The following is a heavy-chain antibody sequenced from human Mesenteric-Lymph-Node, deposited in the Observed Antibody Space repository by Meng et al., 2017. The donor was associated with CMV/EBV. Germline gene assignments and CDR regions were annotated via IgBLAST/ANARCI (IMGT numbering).Heavy chain of an antibody. CDR3: VQSEARPK. J-gene: IGHJ4*02. V-gene: IGHV3-21*01. CDR1: GFTFSSYS. Sequence: GESLKISCAASGFTFSSYSMNWVRQAPGKGLEWVSSISSSSSYIYYADSVKGRFTISRDNSKNTLYLQMNSLRAEDTAVYYCVQSEARPKWGQGTLVTVSS. CDR2: ISSSSSYI.